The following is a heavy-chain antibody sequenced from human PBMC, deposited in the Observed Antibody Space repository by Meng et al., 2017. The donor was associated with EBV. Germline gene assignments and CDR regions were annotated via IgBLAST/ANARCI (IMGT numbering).Heavy chain of an antibody. D-gene: IGHD6-13*01. CDR2: IIPIFGTA. V-gene: IGHV1-69*06. CDR1: GGTFSSYV. CDR3: ARAEIAAAGRLDY. Sequence: VQVVQSGAEVKKPGSSVKVSCKASGGTFSSYVTRWVRQAPGQGLEWMGGIIPIFGTANYAQKFQGRVTITADKSTSTAYMELSSLRSEDTAVYYCARAEIAAAGRLDYWGQGTLVTVSS. J-gene: IGHJ4*02.